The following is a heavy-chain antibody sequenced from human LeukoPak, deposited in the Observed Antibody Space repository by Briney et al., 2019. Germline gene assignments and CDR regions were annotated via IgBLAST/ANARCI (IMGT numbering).Heavy chain of an antibody. J-gene: IGHJ4*02. CDR3: ARDLSGSYMSDY. CDR2: IWYDGSNK. D-gene: IGHD3-10*01. CDR1: GFTFSSYG. Sequence: GRSLRLSCAASGFTFSSYGMHWVRQAPGKGLEWVAVIWYDGSNKYYADSVKGRFTISRDNSKNTLYLQMNSLRAEDTAVYYCARDLSGSYMSDYWGQGTLVTVSS. V-gene: IGHV3-33*01.